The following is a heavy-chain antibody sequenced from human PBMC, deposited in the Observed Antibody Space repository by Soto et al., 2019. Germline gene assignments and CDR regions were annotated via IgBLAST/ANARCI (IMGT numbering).Heavy chain of an antibody. CDR2: IYWDDDK. V-gene: IGHV2-5*02. CDR3: AHSKRSLFDH. CDR1: GFSVSTSGMG. D-gene: IGHD1-1*01. Sequence: QITLKESGPTLVKPTQTLTLTCTFSGFSVSTSGMGVGWIRQPPGKALEWLAHIYWDDDKRYSPSLKNRLTINKDTSKYQVVLTMTNMDPVDTATYYCAHSKRSLFDHWGQGTLVTVSS. J-gene: IGHJ4*02.